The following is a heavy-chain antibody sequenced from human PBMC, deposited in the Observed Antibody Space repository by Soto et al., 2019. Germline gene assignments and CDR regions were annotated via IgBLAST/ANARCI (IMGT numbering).Heavy chain of an antibody. CDR3: ARGPPDCSSTSCYAAFDY. CDR2: IYYSGST. Sequence: PSETLSLTCTVSGGPISSYYWSWIRQPPGKGLEWIGYIYYSGSTNYNPSLKSRVTISVDTSKNQFSLKLSSVTAADTAVYYCARGPPDCSSTSCYAAFDYWGQGTLVTVS. CDR1: GGPISSYY. J-gene: IGHJ4*02. D-gene: IGHD2-2*01. V-gene: IGHV4-59*01.